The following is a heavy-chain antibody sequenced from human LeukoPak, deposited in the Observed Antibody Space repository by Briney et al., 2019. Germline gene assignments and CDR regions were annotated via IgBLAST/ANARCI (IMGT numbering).Heavy chain of an antibody. Sequence: GGSLRLSCAASGFTFTNYAMNWVRQAPGKGLECVSVISGSGGSTYYADSVKGRFTISRDNSKNTLYLQMNSLRAEDTAVYYCVRGSSGTVVRGVAWAWFDPWGQGTLVTVSS. J-gene: IGHJ5*02. CDR1: GFTFTNYA. D-gene: IGHD3-10*01. CDR3: VRGSSGTVVRGVAWAWFDP. V-gene: IGHV3-23*01. CDR2: ISGSGGST.